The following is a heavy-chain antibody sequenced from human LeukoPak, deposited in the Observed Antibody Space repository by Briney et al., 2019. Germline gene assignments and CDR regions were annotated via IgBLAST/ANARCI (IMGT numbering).Heavy chain of an antibody. CDR1: GYTFTSYG. Sequence: ASVKVSCKASGYTFTSYGISWVRQAPGQGLEWMGWISAYNGNTNYAQKLQGRVTMTTDTSTSTAYMELSRLRSDDTAVYYCARSSAGYDILTEWGQGTLVTVSS. D-gene: IGHD3-9*01. V-gene: IGHV1-18*01. J-gene: IGHJ4*02. CDR2: ISAYNGNT. CDR3: ARSSAGYDILTE.